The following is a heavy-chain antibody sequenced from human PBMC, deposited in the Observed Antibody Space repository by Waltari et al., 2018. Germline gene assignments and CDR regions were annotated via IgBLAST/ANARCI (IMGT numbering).Heavy chain of an antibody. V-gene: IGHV1-69*01. J-gene: IGHJ3*02. CDR1: GGTFTSYA. CDR2: IIPIFGTA. D-gene: IGHD3-22*01. Sequence: QVQLVQSGAEGKKPGSSVKVSCTASGGTFTSYAISWVRQAPGQGIEWMGGIIPIFGTANYAQKFQGRVTITADESTSTAYMELSSLRSEDTAVYYCARAVYYYYDSSGYQRDAFDIWGQGTMVTVSS. CDR3: ARAVYYYYDSSGYQRDAFDI.